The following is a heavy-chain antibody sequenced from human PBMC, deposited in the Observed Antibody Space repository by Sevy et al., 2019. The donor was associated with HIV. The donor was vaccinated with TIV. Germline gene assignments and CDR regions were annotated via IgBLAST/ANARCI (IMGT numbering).Heavy chain of an antibody. CDR3: ARDSTTRPRVLDY. J-gene: IGHJ4*02. V-gene: IGHV4-59*01. CDR1: GGSISSYC. Sequence: SETLSLTCSVSGGSISSYCWTWVRQSPGKGLEWIGNIYFTGNTDYSPSLKSRVTLSLDTSKSQFSLTLKSVTAADTAIYFCARDSTTRPRVLDYCGQGTLVTVSS. D-gene: IGHD1-1*01. CDR2: IYFTGNT.